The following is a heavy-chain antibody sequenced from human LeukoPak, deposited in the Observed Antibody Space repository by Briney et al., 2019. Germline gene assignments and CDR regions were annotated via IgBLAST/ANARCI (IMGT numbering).Heavy chain of an antibody. J-gene: IGHJ5*02. V-gene: IGHV4-39*01. D-gene: IGHD4-11*01. CDR2: IYYSGST. Sequence: SETLSLTCTVSGGSISSSSYYWGWIRQPPGKGLEWIGSIYYSGSTYYNPSLKSRVTISVDTSMNQFSLKLSSVTAADTAVYYCSGSNFNWFDPWGQGTLVTVSS. CDR1: GGSISSSSYY. CDR3: SGSNFNWFDP.